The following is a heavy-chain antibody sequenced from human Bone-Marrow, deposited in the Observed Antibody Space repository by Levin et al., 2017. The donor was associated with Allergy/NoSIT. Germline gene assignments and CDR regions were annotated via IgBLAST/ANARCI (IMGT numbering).Heavy chain of an antibody. V-gene: IGHV3-15*01. CDR1: GFTFDKAW. Sequence: GESLKISCAASGFTFDKAWMSWVRQAPGKGLEWLGRIKTKTNPGTTEYGAPVKGRFTISRDDSKNMLYLQMNNLKTEDTAVYYCTTHYDFLTGYYYADFSDSWGQGTLVTVSS. D-gene: IGHD3-9*01. J-gene: IGHJ4*02. CDR3: TTHYDFLTGYYYADFSDS. CDR2: IKTKTNPGTT.